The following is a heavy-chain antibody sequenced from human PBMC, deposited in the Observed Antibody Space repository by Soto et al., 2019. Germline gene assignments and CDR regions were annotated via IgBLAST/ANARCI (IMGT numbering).Heavy chain of an antibody. CDR3: ARDNQQWLGLGADAFDI. V-gene: IGHV1-69*06. Sequence: SVKVSCKASGGTFSSYAISWVRQAPGQGLEWMGWIIPNYGNTNYAQKFQGRVTITADTSTSTAYMELSSLRSDDTAVYYCARDNQQWLGLGADAFDIWGQGTMVTVSS. D-gene: IGHD6-19*01. CDR2: IIPNYGNT. CDR1: GGTFSSYA. J-gene: IGHJ3*02.